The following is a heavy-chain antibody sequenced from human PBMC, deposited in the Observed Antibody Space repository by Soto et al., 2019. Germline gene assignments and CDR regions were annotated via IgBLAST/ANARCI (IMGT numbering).Heavy chain of an antibody. CDR1: RFTFSSYA. CDR3: AKEIYYGSSGYFDS. D-gene: IGHD3-22*01. Sequence: GGSLRLSCAASRFTFSSYAMSWVRQAPGKGLEWVSAISGTGGSTYYTDSVKGRFTISRDNSMDRLYLEMNTLRAEDTAVYYCAKEIYYGSSGYFDSWGQGTLVTVSS. V-gene: IGHV3-23*01. J-gene: IGHJ4*02. CDR2: ISGTGGST.